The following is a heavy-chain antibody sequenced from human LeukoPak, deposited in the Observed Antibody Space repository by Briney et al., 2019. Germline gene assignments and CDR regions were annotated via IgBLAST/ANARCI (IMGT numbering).Heavy chain of an antibody. D-gene: IGHD3-9*01. CDR3: ATSTGYHYYFDY. V-gene: IGHV1-24*01. CDR1: GYTLTELS. J-gene: IGHJ4*02. Sequence: GASVKVSCKVSGYTLTELSMHWVRQAPGKGLEWMGGFDPEDGETIYAQKFQGRVTMTEDTSTDTAYMELSSLRSEDTAVYYCATSTGYHYYFDYWGQGTLVTVSS. CDR2: FDPEDGET.